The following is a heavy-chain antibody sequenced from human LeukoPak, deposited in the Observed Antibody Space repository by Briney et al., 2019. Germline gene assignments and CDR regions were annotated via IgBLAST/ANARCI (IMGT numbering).Heavy chain of an antibody. CDR1: GFTFSDYY. Sequence: GGSLRHSCAASGFTFSDYYMSWIRQAPGKGLEWVSYISSSGSTIYYADSVKGRCTISRDNAKNSLYLQMNSLRAEDTAVYYCARDIPYCSGGSCSSPAHDAFDIWGQGTMVTVSS. CDR2: ISSSGSTI. J-gene: IGHJ3*02. V-gene: IGHV3-11*01. D-gene: IGHD2-15*01. CDR3: ARDIPYCSGGSCSSPAHDAFDI.